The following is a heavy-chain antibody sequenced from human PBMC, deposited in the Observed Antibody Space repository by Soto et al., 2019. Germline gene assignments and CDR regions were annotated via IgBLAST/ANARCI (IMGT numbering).Heavy chain of an antibody. CDR1: GFTFSNAW. CDR3: TTVDAGYNFLRPDY. CDR2: IKSKTDGGTT. J-gene: IGHJ4*02. D-gene: IGHD5-12*01. V-gene: IGHV3-15*01. Sequence: EVQLVESGGGLVKPGGSLRLSCAASGFTFSNAWMSWVRQAPGKGLEWVGSIKSKTDGGTTDYAAPVKGRITISRDDSNNTLYLQMNSLKTEDTAVYYCTTVDAGYNFLRPDYWGQGTLVTVSS.